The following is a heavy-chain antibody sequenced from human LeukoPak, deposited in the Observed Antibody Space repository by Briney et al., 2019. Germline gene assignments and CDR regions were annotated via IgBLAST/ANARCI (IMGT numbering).Heavy chain of an antibody. J-gene: IGHJ4*02. Sequence: PGGSLRLSCAASGFTFSSYAMSWVRQAPGKGLEWVAVIPYDGSNKYYADSVKGRFTISRDNSKNTLYLQMNSLRAEDTAVYYCAKDLDIVVVPAATLDYWGQGTLVTVSS. CDR1: GFTFSSYA. CDR2: IPYDGSNK. CDR3: AKDLDIVVVPAATLDY. V-gene: IGHV3-30*18. D-gene: IGHD2-2*01.